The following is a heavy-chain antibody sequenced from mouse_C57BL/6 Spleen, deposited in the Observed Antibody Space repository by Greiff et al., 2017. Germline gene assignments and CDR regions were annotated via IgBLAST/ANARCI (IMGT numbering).Heavy chain of an antibody. J-gene: IGHJ1*03. CDR1: GYTFTSYG. CDR3: ARWGGYGSSYRYFDV. Sequence: QVQLKESGAELARPGASVKLSCKASGYTFTSYGISWVKQRTGQGLEWIGEIYPRSGNTYYNEKFKGKATLTADKSSSTAYMELRSLTSEDSAVYFCARWGGYGSSYRYFDVWGTGTTVTVSS. D-gene: IGHD1-1*01. V-gene: IGHV1-81*01. CDR2: IYPRSGNT.